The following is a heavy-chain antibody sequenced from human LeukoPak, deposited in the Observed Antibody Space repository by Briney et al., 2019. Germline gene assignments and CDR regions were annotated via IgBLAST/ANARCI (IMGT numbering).Heavy chain of an antibody. Sequence: PSQTLSLTCTVSGGSISSSSYYWGWIRQPPGKGLEWIGCIYYSGSTYYNPSLKSRVTISIDTSKNQFSLKLSSVTAADTAEYYCARQSRRWSEQQPGSFDYWGQGTLVTVSS. CDR3: ARQSRRWSEQQPGSFDY. CDR2: IYYSGST. CDR1: GGSISSSSYY. D-gene: IGHD6-13*01. V-gene: IGHV4-39*01. J-gene: IGHJ4*02.